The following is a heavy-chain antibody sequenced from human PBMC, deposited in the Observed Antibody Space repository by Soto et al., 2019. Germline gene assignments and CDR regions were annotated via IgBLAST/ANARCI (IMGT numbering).Heavy chain of an antibody. CDR3: ARGAVMGYSRIVVVPAARVAFDI. J-gene: IGHJ3*02. CDR1: GGSISSGCYS. Sequence: PSETLSLTCAVSGGSISSGCYSWSWIRQPPGKGLEWIGYIYHSGSTYYNPSLKSRVTISVDRSKNQFSLKLSSVTAADTAVYYWARGAVMGYSRIVVVPAARVAFDIWGQRTMVTV. V-gene: IGHV4-30-2*01. CDR2: IYHSGST. D-gene: IGHD2-2*01.